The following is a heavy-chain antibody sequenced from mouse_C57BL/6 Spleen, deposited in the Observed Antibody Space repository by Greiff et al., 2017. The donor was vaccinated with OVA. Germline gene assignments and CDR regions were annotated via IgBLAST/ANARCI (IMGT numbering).Heavy chain of an antibody. Sequence: QVQLQQPGAELVKPGASVKLSCKASGYTFTSYWMQWVKQRPGQGLEWIGEIDPSDSYTNYNQKFKGKATLTVDTSSSTAYMQLSSLTSEDSAVYYCARDYDGGINYFDYWGQGTTLTVSS. D-gene: IGHD2-4*01. CDR1: GYTFTSYW. CDR3: ARDYDGGINYFDY. J-gene: IGHJ2*01. V-gene: IGHV1-50*01. CDR2: IDPSDSYT.